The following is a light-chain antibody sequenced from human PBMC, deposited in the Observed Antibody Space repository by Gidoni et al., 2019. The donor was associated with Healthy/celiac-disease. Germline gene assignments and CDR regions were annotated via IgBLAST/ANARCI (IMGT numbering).Light chain of an antibody. CDR1: SSNIGAGYD. CDR2: GNS. Sequence: QSVLTQPPSVSGAPGQRVTISCTGSSSNIGAGYDVHWYQQLPGTAPKLLIYGNSNRPSGVPDRFSGSKSGTSASPAITGLQAEDEADYYCQSYDSSLSGWVFGGGTKL. V-gene: IGLV1-40*01. J-gene: IGLJ3*02. CDR3: QSYDSSLSGWV.